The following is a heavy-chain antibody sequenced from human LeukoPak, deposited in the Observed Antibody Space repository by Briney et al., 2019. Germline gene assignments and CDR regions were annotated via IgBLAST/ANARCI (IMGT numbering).Heavy chain of an antibody. CDR3: AKGPRSSSWSDAGFDY. CDR1: GFTFSSYG. D-gene: IGHD6-13*01. V-gene: IGHV3-33*06. J-gene: IGHJ4*02. Sequence: GGSLRLSCAASGFTFSSYGMHWVRQAPGKGLEWVAVIWYDGSNKYYADSVKGRFTISRDNSKNTLYLQMNSLRAEDTAVYYCAKGPRSSSWSDAGFDYWGQRTLVTVSS. CDR2: IWYDGSNK.